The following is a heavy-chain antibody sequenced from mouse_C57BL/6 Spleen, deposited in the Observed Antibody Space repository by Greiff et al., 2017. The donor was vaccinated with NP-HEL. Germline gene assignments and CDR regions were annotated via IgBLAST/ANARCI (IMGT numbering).Heavy chain of an antibody. D-gene: IGHD1-1*01. CDR2: IDPSDSYT. J-gene: IGHJ4*01. CDR3: ARTTVVSYAMDY. V-gene: IGHV1-50*01. CDR1: GYTFISYW. Sequence: QVQLQQPGAELVKPGASVKLSCKASGYTFISYWMQWVKQRPGQGLEWIGEIDPSDSYTNYNQKFKGKATLTVDTSSSTAYMQLSSLTSEDSTVYYCARTTVVSYAMDYWGQGTSVTVSS.